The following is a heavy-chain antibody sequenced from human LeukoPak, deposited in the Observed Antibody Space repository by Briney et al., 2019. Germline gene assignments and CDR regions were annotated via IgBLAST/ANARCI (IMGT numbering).Heavy chain of an antibody. Sequence: GGSLRLSCAASGFKFDDYGMSWVRQAPGKGLEWGCDINWNGAWTGYADSVKGRFTISRDNAKNSLYLQMNSLRAEATALYYCAGYYYDSSRGFDLWGQATLVTVSA. J-gene: IGHJ5*02. CDR1: GFKFDDYG. D-gene: IGHD3-22*01. CDR2: INWNGAWT. V-gene: IGHV3-20*04. CDR3: AGYYYDSSRGFDL.